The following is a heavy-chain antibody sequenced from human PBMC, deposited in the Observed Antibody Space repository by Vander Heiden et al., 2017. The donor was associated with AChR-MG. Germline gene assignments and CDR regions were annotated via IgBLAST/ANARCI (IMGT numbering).Heavy chain of an antibody. D-gene: IGHD3-10*01. Sequence: QVQLQQWGAGLLKPSETLSLTCAVYGGSFSGYYWSWIRQPPGKGLEWIGEINHSGSTNYNPSLKSRVTISVDTSKNQFSLKLSSVTAADTAVYYCARGEVRPRRTNGTSSYFQHWGQGTLVTVSS. J-gene: IGHJ1*01. CDR1: GGSFSGYY. CDR2: INHSGST. V-gene: IGHV4-34*01. CDR3: ARGEVRPRRTNGTSSYFQH.